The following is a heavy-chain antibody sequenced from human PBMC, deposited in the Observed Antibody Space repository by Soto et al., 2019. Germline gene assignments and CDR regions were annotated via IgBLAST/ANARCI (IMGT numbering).Heavy chain of an antibody. D-gene: IGHD5-12*01. Sequence: ESGGGVVQPGRSLRLSCAASGFTFSNYGMHWVRQAPGKGLEGVAVISYDGSNKYYADSVKGRFTISRDNSKNTLFLQMNGLRAEDTAVYYCAKVYSGYEAFYGMDVWGQGTTVTVSS. CDR1: GFTFSNYG. J-gene: IGHJ6*02. V-gene: IGHV3-30*18. CDR3: AKVYSGYEAFYGMDV. CDR2: ISYDGSNK.